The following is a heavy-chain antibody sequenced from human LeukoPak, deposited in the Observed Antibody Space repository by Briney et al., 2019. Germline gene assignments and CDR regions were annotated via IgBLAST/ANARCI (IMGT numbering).Heavy chain of an antibody. V-gene: IGHV3-7*01. D-gene: IGHD6-19*01. J-gene: IGHJ3*02. CDR1: GFTFSTYW. CDR2: IKQDGSQK. Sequence: GGSLRLSCEGSGFTFSTYWMSWVRQAPGKGLEWVANIKQDGSQKYSVDSVKGRFTISRDNAKNSVYLQMNGLRAEDTAVYYCARRAVAALGDAFDIWGQGTMVTVSS. CDR3: ARRAVAALGDAFDI.